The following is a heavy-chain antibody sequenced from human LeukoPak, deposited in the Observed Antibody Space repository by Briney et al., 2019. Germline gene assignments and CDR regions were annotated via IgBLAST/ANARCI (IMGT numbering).Heavy chain of an antibody. D-gene: IGHD2-21*02. Sequence: GGSLRLSCAASGFTFSSYSMNWVRQAPGKGLEWVSSIASRSTYIYYADSVKGRFTISRDNAKNSLYLQMNSLRAEDTAVYYCARGYADRTYCGGDCYTPGFDYWGQGTLVTVSS. J-gene: IGHJ4*02. V-gene: IGHV3-21*01. CDR3: ARGYADRTYCGGDCYTPGFDY. CDR2: IASRSTYI. CDR1: GFTFSSYS.